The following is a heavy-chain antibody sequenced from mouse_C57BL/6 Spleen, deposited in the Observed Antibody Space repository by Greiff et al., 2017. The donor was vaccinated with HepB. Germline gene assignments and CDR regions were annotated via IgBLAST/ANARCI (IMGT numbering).Heavy chain of an antibody. V-gene: IGHV5-4*01. J-gene: IGHJ4*01. Sequence: EVHLVESGGGLVKPGGSLKLSCAASGFTFSSYAMSWVRQTPEKRLEWVATISDGGSYTDYPDNVKGRFTISRDNAKNNLYLQMSHLKSEDTAMYYCAREDYYGRAMDYWGQGTSVTVSS. D-gene: IGHD1-1*01. CDR3: AREDYYGRAMDY. CDR2: ISDGGSYT. CDR1: GFTFSSYA.